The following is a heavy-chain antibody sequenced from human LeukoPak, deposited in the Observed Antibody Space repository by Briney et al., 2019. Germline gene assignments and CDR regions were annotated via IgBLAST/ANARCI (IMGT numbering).Heavy chain of an antibody. D-gene: IGHD6-13*01. CDR2: IYYSGST. J-gene: IGHJ4*02. CDR1: GGSISSYY. CDR3: AGYSSSARYYSDY. Sequence: SETLSLTCTVSGGSISSYYWSWIRQPPGKGLEWIGYIYYSGSTNYNPSLKSRVTISVDTSKNQFSLKLSSVTAADTAVYYCAGYSSSARYYSDYWGQGTLVTVSS. V-gene: IGHV4-59*01.